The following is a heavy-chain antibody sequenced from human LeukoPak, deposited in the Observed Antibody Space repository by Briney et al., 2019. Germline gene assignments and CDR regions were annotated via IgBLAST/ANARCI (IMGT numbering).Heavy chain of an antibody. V-gene: IGHV3-7*04. Sequence: GGSLRLSCAASGFTFSSYWMSWVRQAPGKGLEWVANIKHDASEKYFMESLKGRFTISRDNAKNSLYLQMNSLRAEDTAVYYCARGSGSNDYWGQGTLVTVSS. CDR1: GFTFSSYW. D-gene: IGHD3-10*01. CDR3: ARGSGSNDY. J-gene: IGHJ4*02. CDR2: IKHDASEK.